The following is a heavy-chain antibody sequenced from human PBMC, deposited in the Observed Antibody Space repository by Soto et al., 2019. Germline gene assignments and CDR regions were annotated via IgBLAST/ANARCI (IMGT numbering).Heavy chain of an antibody. D-gene: IGHD1-26*01. CDR1: GYSFTSYW. Sequence: EVQLVQSGAEVKKPGESLRISCKGSGYSFTSYWISWVRQMPGKGLEWMGRIDPSDSYTNYSPSFQGHVTISADKSISTAYLQWSSLKASDTAMYYCAREGRLSPQWGGMDVWGQGTTVTVSS. V-gene: IGHV5-10-1*03. J-gene: IGHJ6*02. CDR3: AREGRLSPQWGGMDV. CDR2: IDPSDSYT.